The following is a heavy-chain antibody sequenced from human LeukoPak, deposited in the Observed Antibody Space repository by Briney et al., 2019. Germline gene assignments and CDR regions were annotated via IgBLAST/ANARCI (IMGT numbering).Heavy chain of an antibody. Sequence: PSETLSLTCTVSGGSISSGSYYWSWIRQPPGKGLEWIGYIYHSGSTYYNPSLKSRVTMSVDTSKRQLALKLSSVTAADPAVYYCANIATSSRYHWFDPWGQGILVTVSS. CDR2: IYHSGST. CDR3: ANIATSSRYHWFDP. CDR1: GGSISSGSYY. V-gene: IGHV4-39*01. J-gene: IGHJ5*02. D-gene: IGHD6-13*01.